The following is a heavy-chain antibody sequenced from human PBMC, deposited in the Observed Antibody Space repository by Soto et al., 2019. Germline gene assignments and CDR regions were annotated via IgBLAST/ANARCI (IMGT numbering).Heavy chain of an antibody. CDR1: GFTFSSYG. CDR3: ASGSPLGATDY. J-gene: IGHJ4*02. CDR2: ISYDGSNK. D-gene: IGHD1-26*01. V-gene: IGHV3-30*03. Sequence: QVQLVESGGGVVQPGRSLRLSCAASGFTFSSYGMHWVRQAPGKGLEWVAVISYDGSNKYYADSVKGRFTISGDNSKNTLYLQMNSLRAEDTAVYYCASGSPLGATDYWGQGTLVTVSS.